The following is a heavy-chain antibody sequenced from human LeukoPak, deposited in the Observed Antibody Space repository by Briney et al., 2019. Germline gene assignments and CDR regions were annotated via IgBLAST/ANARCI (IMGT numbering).Heavy chain of an antibody. CDR3: AKDFVVRGYDNIDY. CDR2: IRYDGSNK. J-gene: IGHJ4*02. V-gene: IGHV3-30*02. D-gene: IGHD5-12*01. CDR1: GFTFSSYG. Sequence: GGSLRLSCAASGFTFSSYGMHWVRQAPGKGLEWVAFIRYDGSNKYYADSVKGRFTISRDNSRNTLYLQMNSLRAEDTAVYYCAKDFVVRGYDNIDYWGQGTLVTVSS.